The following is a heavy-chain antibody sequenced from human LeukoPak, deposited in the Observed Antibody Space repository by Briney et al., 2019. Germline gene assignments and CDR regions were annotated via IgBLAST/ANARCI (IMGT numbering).Heavy chain of an antibody. CDR1: GGYFSGYY. J-gene: IGHJ4*02. CDR2: INHSGST. Sequence: SETLSLTCAVYGGYFSGYYWSWIRQPPGKGLEWIGEINHSGSTNYNPSLKSRVTISVDTSKNQFSLKLSSVTAADTAVYYCARGYCSSTSCSPGEGYFDYWGQGTLVTVSS. V-gene: IGHV4-34*01. CDR3: ARGYCSSTSCSPGEGYFDY. D-gene: IGHD2-2*01.